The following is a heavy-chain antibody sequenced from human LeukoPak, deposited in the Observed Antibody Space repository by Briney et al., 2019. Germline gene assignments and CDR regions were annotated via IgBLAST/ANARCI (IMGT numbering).Heavy chain of an antibody. V-gene: IGHV3-74*01. D-gene: IGHD6-13*01. CDR3: AREGVYSSSHDAFDI. CDR1: GFTFSSYW. CDR2: INSDGSST. Sequence: PGGSLRLSCAASGFTFSSYWMHWVRQAPGKGLVWVSRINSDGSSTSYADSVKGRFTISRDNAKNTLYLQMNSLRAEDTAVYYCAREGVYSSSHDAFDIWGQGTMVTVSS. J-gene: IGHJ3*02.